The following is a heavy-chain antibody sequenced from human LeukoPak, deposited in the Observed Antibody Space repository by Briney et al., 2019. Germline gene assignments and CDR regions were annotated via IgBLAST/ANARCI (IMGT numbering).Heavy chain of an antibody. CDR3: ATYRQVLLPFES. CDR2: IFPSGGEI. J-gene: IGHJ4*02. V-gene: IGHV3-23*01. CDR1: GFTFSTFA. D-gene: IGHD2-8*02. Sequence: PGGSLRLSCAASGFTFSTFAMIWVRQPPGKGLGWVSSIFPSGGEIHYADSVRGRFTISRDNSKSTLSLQMNSLRDEDTAIYYCATYRQVLLPFESWGQGTLVTVSS.